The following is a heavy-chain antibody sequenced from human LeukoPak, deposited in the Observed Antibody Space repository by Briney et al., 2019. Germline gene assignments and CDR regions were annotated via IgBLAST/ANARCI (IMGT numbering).Heavy chain of an antibody. CDR3: ARENHGSFDY. J-gene: IGHJ4*02. CDR1: GFSFSTYY. V-gene: IGHV3-21*01. D-gene: IGHD1-14*01. CDR2: ISSSSTYI. Sequence: PGGSLRLSCAASGFSFSTYYVNWVRQAPGKGLEWVSCISSSSTYIYYADSVRGRFAISRDNAKNSLYLQMNSLRAEDTAVYYCARENHGSFDYRGQGSLVTVSS.